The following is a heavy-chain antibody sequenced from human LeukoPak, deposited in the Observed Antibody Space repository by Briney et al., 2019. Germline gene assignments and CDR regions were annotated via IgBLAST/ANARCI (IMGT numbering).Heavy chain of an antibody. Sequence: PSETLSLTCTVSGGSISSSSYYWGWIRQPPGKGLEWIGSIYYSGSTYYNPSLKSRVTISVDTSENQFSLKLSSVTAADTAVYYCASRITIFGVVIDYWGQGTLVTVSS. V-gene: IGHV4-39*01. D-gene: IGHD3-3*01. CDR1: GGSISSSSYY. CDR2: IYYSGST. J-gene: IGHJ4*02. CDR3: ASRITIFGVVIDY.